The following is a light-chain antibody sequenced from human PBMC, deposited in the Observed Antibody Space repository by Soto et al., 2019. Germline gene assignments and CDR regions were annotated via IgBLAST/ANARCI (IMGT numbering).Light chain of an antibody. V-gene: IGLV2-23*01. CDR1: SSDVGSYNL. J-gene: IGLJ1*01. CDR2: EGS. Sequence: QSALTQPASVSGSPGQSITISCTGTSSDVGSYNLVSWYQQHPGKAPNLMIYEGSKRPSGVSNRFAGSKSGNTASLTISGLHAEDDADYYCGSYAGSLYVFGTGTKLTVL. CDR3: GSYAGSLYV.